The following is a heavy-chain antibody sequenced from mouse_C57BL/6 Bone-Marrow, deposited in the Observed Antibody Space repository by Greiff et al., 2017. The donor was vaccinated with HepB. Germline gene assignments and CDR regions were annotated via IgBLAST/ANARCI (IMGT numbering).Heavy chain of an antibody. V-gene: IGHV3-6*01. CDR1: GYSITSGYY. J-gene: IGHJ3*01. CDR3: AREGLLRIWFAY. CDR2: ISYDGSN. D-gene: IGHD2-4*01. Sequence: EVQLQESGPGLVKPSQSLSLTCSVTGYSITSGYYWNWIRQFPGNKLEWMGYISYDGSNNYNPSLKNRISITRDTSKNQFFLKLNSVTTEDTATYYCAREGLLRIWFAYWGQGTRVTVSA.